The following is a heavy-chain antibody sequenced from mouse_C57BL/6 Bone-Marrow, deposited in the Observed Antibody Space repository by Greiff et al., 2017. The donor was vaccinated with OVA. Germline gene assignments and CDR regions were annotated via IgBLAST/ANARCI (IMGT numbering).Heavy chain of an antibody. Sequence: VQLKESGPGLVKPSQSLSLTCSVTGYSITSGYYWNWIRQFPGNKLEWMGYISYDGSNNYNPSLKNRISITRDTSKNQFFLKLNSVTTEDTATYYCARGIYGKGSYWYFDVWGTGTTVTVSS. D-gene: IGHD2-1*01. CDR3: ARGIYGKGSYWYFDV. CDR1: GYSITSGYY. J-gene: IGHJ1*03. V-gene: IGHV3-6*01. CDR2: ISYDGSN.